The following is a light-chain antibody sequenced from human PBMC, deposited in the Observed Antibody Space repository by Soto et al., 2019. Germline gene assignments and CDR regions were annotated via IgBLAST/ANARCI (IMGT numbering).Light chain of an antibody. CDR2: GAS. CDR3: QQFQKWPLT. Sequence: EIVMTQSPATVSVSPGERATLSCRASASASSTLAWYQQKPGQAPRLLIYGASTRATGIPARFSGSGSGTEFTLTISSLHSEDFAVYYCQQFQKWPLTFGGGTNVKIK. CDR1: ASASST. V-gene: IGKV3-15*01. J-gene: IGKJ4*01.